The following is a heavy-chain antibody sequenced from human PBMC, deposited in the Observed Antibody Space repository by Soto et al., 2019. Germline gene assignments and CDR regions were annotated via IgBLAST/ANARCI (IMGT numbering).Heavy chain of an antibody. CDR2: INGYNGNT. CDR3: ARMGAVPYYYYGMDV. D-gene: IGHD3-16*01. CDR1: GYTFTRSG. V-gene: IGHV1-18*01. Sequence: QVQLVQSGAEVKKPGASVKVSCKASGYTFTRSGISWVRQAPGQGLEWMGWINGYNGNTNYAQKFKGRITMTTDTPPRTAYMELRSLRSDDTAVYYCARMGAVPYYYYGMDVWGQGTTVIVSS. J-gene: IGHJ6*02.